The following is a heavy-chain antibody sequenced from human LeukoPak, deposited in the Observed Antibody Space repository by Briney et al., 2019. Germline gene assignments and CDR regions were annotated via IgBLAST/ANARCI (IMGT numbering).Heavy chain of an antibody. CDR3: ASTAAVAGTWNY. CDR2: IIPIFGTA. CDR1: GGTFSSYA. D-gene: IGHD6-19*01. Sequence: SVKVSCKASGGTFSSYAISWVRQAPGQGLEWMGGIIPIFGTANYAQKFQGRVTITADESTSTAYMELSSLRSEDTAVYYCASTAAVAGTWNYWGQGTLVTVPS. J-gene: IGHJ4*02. V-gene: IGHV1-69*13.